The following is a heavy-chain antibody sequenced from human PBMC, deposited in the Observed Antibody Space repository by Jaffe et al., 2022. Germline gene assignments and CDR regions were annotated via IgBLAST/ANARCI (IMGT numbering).Heavy chain of an antibody. CDR2: IYHSGST. V-gene: IGHV4-38-2*02. Sequence: QVQLQESGPGLVKPSETLSLTCAVSGYSISSGYYWGWIRQPPGKGLEWIGSIYHSGSTYYNPSLKSRVTISVDTSKNQFSLKLSSVTAADTAVYYCARDIRYCSSTSCPPFYYYYYMDVWGKGTTVTVSS. CDR3: ARDIRYCSSTSCPPFYYYYYMDV. CDR1: GYSISSGYY. D-gene: IGHD2-2*01. J-gene: IGHJ6*03.